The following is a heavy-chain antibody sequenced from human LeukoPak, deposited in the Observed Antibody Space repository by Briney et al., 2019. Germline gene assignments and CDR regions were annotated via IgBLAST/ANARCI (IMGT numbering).Heavy chain of an antibody. Sequence: GGSLRLFCAASGFTFSSYEMNWVRQAPGKGLEWVSYISSSGSTIYYADSMKGRFTISRDNAKNSLYLQMNSLRAEDTAVYYCARNGAVVVTARYFDYWGQGTLVTVSS. J-gene: IGHJ4*02. V-gene: IGHV3-48*03. CDR1: GFTFSSYE. CDR2: ISSSGSTI. D-gene: IGHD2-21*02. CDR3: ARNGAVVVTARYFDY.